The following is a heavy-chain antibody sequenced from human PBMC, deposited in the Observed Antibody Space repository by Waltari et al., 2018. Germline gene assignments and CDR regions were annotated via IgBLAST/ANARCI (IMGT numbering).Heavy chain of an antibody. D-gene: IGHD3-3*01. J-gene: IGHJ6*02. Sequence: QVQLVPSGAEVKKPGSSVKVSCKASGGTLRSYAISWVRQAPGQGLEWMGGIIPIFGTANYAQKFQGRVTITADESTSTAYMELSSLRSEDTAVYYCARGRFLEWDYYYGMDVWGQGTTVTVSS. CDR1: GGTLRSYA. CDR3: ARGRFLEWDYYYGMDV. V-gene: IGHV1-69*01. CDR2: IIPIFGTA.